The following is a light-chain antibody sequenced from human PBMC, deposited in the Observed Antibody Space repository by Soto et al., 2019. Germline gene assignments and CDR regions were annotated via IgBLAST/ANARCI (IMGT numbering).Light chain of an antibody. CDR1: QSVSSN. CDR2: GAS. Sequence: EIVMTQSPATLSVSPGERVTLSCRASQSVSSNLAWYQQKPGQAPRLLIYGASTRATGIPARFSGSGSGTEFTLTISNLQSEDFAVYYCQQYHNWPPFTFGQGTKLEIK. J-gene: IGKJ2*01. CDR3: QQYHNWPPFT. V-gene: IGKV3-15*01.